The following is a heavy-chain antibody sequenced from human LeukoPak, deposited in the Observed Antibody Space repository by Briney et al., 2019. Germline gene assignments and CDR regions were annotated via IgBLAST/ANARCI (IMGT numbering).Heavy chain of an antibody. CDR1: GGTFSSYA. CDR2: IIPIFGTA. Sequence: SVKVSCKASGGTFSSYAISWVRQAPGQGLEWMGGIIPIFGTANYAQKFQGRVTITTGESTSTAYMELSSLRSEDTAVYYCAARFGEYRRGSFDYWGQGTLVTVSS. V-gene: IGHV1-69*05. D-gene: IGHD3-10*01. CDR3: AARFGEYRRGSFDY. J-gene: IGHJ4*02.